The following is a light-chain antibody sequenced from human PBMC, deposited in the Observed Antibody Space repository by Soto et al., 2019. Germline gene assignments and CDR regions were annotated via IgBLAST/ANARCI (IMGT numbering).Light chain of an antibody. CDR3: QQYGDSPFT. J-gene: IGKJ1*01. Sequence: EIVLTQSPGTLSLSPGERATLSFRSRHSVISSYLAWYQQKPGQAPSLLICGASSRATGIPDRFSGRGSGTDFTLTISRLEPEDFALYYCQQYGDSPFTFGQGTKVDIK. V-gene: IGKV3-20*01. CDR1: HSVISSY. CDR2: GAS.